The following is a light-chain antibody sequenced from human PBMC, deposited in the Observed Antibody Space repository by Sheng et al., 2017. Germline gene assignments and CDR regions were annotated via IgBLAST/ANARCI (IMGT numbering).Light chain of an antibody. V-gene: IGKV1-5*03. Sequence: DIQMTQSPSTLSASVGDRVTITCRASQSISSWLAWYQKKPGKAPKLLIYKASSLESGVPSRFSGSGSGTEFTLTISSLQPDDFATYYCQQYNTISRRGFGPGTKVDIK. CDR1: QSISSW. J-gene: IGKJ3*01. CDR2: KAS. CDR3: QQYNTISRRG.